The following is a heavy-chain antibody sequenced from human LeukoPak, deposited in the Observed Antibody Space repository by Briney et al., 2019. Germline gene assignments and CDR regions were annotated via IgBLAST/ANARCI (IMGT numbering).Heavy chain of an antibody. CDR3: ARRYYYDSSGWSFDY. J-gene: IGHJ4*02. V-gene: IGHV5-51*01. CDR1: GYRFTSYW. Sequence: GEPLKISCKGSGYRFTSYWIGWGRRMPGKGLEWMGIIYPGDSDTRYSPSFQGQVTIPADESISTAYLQWSSLKASDTAMYYCARRYYYDSSGWSFDYWGQGTLVTVSS. D-gene: IGHD3-22*01. CDR2: IYPGDSDT.